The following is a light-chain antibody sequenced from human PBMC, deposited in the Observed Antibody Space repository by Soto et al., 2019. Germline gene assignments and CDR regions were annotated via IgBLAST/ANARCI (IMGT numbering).Light chain of an antibody. J-gene: IGKJ1*01. Sequence: GDRVSITCRASQSVGNSLAWYQQKPGKAPNLLIYAASTLQSGVPPRFSGSGSGTDFTLEIRSLKNEDSATYYCLKDINYPWTFGQGKKVDIK. V-gene: IGKV1-6*01. CDR3: LKDINYPWT. CDR2: AAS. CDR1: QSVGNS.